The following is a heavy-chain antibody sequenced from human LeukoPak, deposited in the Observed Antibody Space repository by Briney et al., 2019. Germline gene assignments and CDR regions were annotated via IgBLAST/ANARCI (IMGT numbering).Heavy chain of an antibody. CDR1: GFTFSSYG. D-gene: IGHD6-13*01. J-gene: IGHJ4*02. CDR3: AREGIAATPLEY. Sequence: GGSLRLSCAASGFTFSSYGMHWVRQAPGKGLEWVAVIWYDGSNKYYADSVKGRITISRDNSKNTLYLQMNSLRAEDTAVYYCAREGIAATPLEYWGQGTLVTVSS. CDR2: IWYDGSNK. V-gene: IGHV3-33*01.